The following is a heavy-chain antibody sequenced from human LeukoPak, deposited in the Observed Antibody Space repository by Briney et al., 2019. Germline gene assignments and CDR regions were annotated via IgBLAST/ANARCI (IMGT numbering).Heavy chain of an antibody. CDR1: GFTFSSYS. D-gene: IGHD2-2*01. V-gene: IGHV3-48*01. CDR3: ARVGGRRTLVPAVILSERDFDY. CDR2: ISGSSSTI. Sequence: GGSLRLSCAASGFTFSSYSMNWVRQAPGKGLEWVSYISGSSSTIYYADSVKGRFTLSRDNAKNSLYLQMNSLRTEDTAVYYCARVGGRRTLVPAVILSERDFDYWGQGTLVTVSS. J-gene: IGHJ4*02.